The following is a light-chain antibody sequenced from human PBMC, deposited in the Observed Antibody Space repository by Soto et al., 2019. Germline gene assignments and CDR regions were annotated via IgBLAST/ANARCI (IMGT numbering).Light chain of an antibody. CDR2: GAS. Sequence: IVLTQSPATLSVSPGERATLSCRASQSVDRTLAWIQQRPGQAPRLLIYGASIRATGIPARFGGSGSGTDFTLTISSLQSEDSAVYYCQHYNDWPRTFGQGTKLEIK. V-gene: IGKV3-15*01. J-gene: IGKJ2*01. CDR1: QSVDRT. CDR3: QHYNDWPRT.